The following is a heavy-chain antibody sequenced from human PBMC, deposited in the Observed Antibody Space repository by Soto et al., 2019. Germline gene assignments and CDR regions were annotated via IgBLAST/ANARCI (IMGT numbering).Heavy chain of an antibody. Sequence: EVRLVETGGDWIQPGGSLRLSCAASGFIVSGNYMSWVRQAPGMGLEWVSVIYSGGSTYYADSVKGRFTISRDNSKNTLYLQMNSLRADDTAVYYCARDGGLAEDGMDVWGQGTTVTVSS. CDR1: GFIVSGNY. J-gene: IGHJ6*02. D-gene: IGHD3-10*01. CDR3: ARDGGLAEDGMDV. V-gene: IGHV3-53*02. CDR2: IYSGGST.